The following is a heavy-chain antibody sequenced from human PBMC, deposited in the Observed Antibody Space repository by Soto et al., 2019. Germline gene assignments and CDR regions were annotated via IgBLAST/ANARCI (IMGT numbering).Heavy chain of an antibody. CDR1: GYSFTTYW. Sequence: PGESLKISCKGSGYSFTTYWIGWVRQMPGKGLEWMGIIYPRDSDTRYNPSFQARVTITRDTSASTAYMELYSLTSEDTAVYFCAREEPWESYRPRAFDYWGQGTLVTVSS. V-gene: IGHV5-51*01. J-gene: IGHJ4*02. D-gene: IGHD3-16*02. CDR2: IYPRDSDT. CDR3: AREEPWESYRPRAFDY.